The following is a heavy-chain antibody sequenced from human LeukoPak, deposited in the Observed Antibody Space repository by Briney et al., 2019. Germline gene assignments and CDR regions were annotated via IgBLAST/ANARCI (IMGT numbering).Heavy chain of an antibody. V-gene: IGHV1-69*04. CDR3: ARDRGMYYYGSGSQGKSGMDV. CDR2: IIPILGIA. D-gene: IGHD3-10*01. J-gene: IGHJ6*02. Sequence: GASVKVSCKASGYTFTGYYMHWVRQAPGQGLEWMGRIIPILGIANYAQKFQGRVTITADKSTSTAYMELSSLRSEDTAVYYCARDRGMYYYGSGSQGKSGMDVWGQGTTVTVSS. CDR1: GYTFTGYY.